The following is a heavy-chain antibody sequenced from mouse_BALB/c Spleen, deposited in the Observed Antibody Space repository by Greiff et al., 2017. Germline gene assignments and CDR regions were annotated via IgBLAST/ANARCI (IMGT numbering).Heavy chain of an antibody. V-gene: IGHV3-6*02. J-gene: IGHJ4*01. CDR1: GYSITSGYY. Sequence: EVQLQQSGPGLVKPSQSLSLTCSVTGYSITSGYYWNWIRQFPGSKLEWMGYISYDGSNNYNPSLKNRISITRDTSKNQFFLKLNSVTTEDTATYYCARCGYRAAMDYWGQGTSVTVSS. CDR3: ARCGYRAAMDY. CDR2: ISYDGSN. D-gene: IGHD2-14*01.